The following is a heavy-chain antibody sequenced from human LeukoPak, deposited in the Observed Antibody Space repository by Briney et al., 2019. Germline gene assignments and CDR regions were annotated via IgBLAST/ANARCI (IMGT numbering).Heavy chain of an antibody. V-gene: IGHV3-23*01. Sequence: VRQXXXKGLELVSAISGSGGSTYYADSVKGRFTISRDNSKNTLYLQMNSLRAEDTAVYYCAKDASIASWGQGTLVTVSS. D-gene: IGHD6-6*01. J-gene: IGHJ4*02. CDR3: AKDASIAS. CDR2: ISGSGGST.